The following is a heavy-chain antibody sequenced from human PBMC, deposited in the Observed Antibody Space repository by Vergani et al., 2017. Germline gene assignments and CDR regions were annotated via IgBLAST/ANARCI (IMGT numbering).Heavy chain of an antibody. CDR1: GFSLSNARMG. D-gene: IGHD3-22*01. CDR3: ARIPEGYYYDSSGLPHWFDP. J-gene: IGHJ5*02. CDR2: IFSNDEK. V-gene: IGHV2-26*01. Sequence: QVTLKESGPVLVKPTETLTLTCTVSGFSLSNARMGVSWIRQPPGKALEWLAHIFSNDEKSYSTSLKSRLTISKDTSKSQVVLTMTNMDPVDTATYYCARIPEGYYYDSSGLPHWFDPWGQGTLVTVSS.